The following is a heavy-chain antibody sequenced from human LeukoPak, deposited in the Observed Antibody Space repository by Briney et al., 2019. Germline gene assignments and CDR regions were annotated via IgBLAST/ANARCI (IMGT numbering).Heavy chain of an antibody. D-gene: IGHD6-13*01. CDR3: ARLGGIAAADAFDI. J-gene: IGHJ3*02. Sequence: SETLSLTCTVSGGSISSSSYYWGWIRQPPGKGLEWIGSIYYSGSAYYNPSLKSRVTISVDTSKNQFSLKLSSVTAADTAVYYCARLGGIAAADAFDIWGQGTMVTVSS. CDR2: IYYSGSA. CDR1: GGSISSSSYY. V-gene: IGHV4-39*01.